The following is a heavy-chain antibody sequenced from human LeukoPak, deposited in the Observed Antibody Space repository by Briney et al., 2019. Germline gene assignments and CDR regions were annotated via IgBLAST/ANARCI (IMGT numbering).Heavy chain of an antibody. CDR2: RNPNSGNT. D-gene: IGHD3-10*01. J-gene: IGHJ4*02. CDR1: GYTFTSYD. V-gene: IGHV1-8*01. Sequence: ASVKVSCKASGYTFTSYDINWVRQATGQGLEWMGWRNPNSGNTGYAQKFQGRVTMTRNTSISTAYMELSSLRSEDTAVYYCARVWGITMVRGAAYYFDYWGQGTLVTVSS. CDR3: ARVWGITMVRGAAYYFDY.